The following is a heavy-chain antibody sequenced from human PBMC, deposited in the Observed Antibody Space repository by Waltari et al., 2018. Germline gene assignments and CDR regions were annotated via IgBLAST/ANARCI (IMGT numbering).Heavy chain of an antibody. V-gene: IGHV3-7*01. D-gene: IGHD3-10*01. Sequence: EVQLVESGGGVVQPGGSLRLSCAASGFTFTSYWMSWVRQAPGRGLEWVANINQDGSVQYYVDSVKGRLPISRDNAKNSLYLKVSSLRAEDTAVYYCARDAPDYYGSYYFEYWGQGTLVTVSS. CDR3: ARDAPDYYGSYYFEY. J-gene: IGHJ4*02. CDR1: GFTFTSYW. CDR2: INQDGSVQ.